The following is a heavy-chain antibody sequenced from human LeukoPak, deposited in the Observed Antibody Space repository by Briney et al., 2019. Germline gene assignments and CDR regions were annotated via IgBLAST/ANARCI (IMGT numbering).Heavy chain of an antibody. D-gene: IGHD3-3*01. CDR3: AGSYYDFWSGSQNWFDP. CDR1: GGSISSSSYY. J-gene: IGHJ5*02. CDR2: IYYSGST. V-gene: IGHV4-39*01. Sequence: ASETLSLTCTVSGGSISSSSYYWGWIRQPPGKGLEWIGSIYYSGSTYYNPSLKSRVTISVDTSKNQFSLKLSSVTAADTAVYYCAGSYYDFWSGSQNWFDPWGQGTLVTVSS.